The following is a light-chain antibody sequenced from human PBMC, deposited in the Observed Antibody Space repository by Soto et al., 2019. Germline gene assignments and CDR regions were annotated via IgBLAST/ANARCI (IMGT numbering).Light chain of an antibody. Sequence: QSALTQPASVSGSPGQSITISCTGTSSDVGGYNYVSWYQQHPGKAPKLMIYEVSNRPSGVSNRFSGSKSGNTASLTISGLQAEDEADYYCSSYTSSPYVVFGGGTKVTVL. CDR2: EVS. CDR1: SSDVGGYNY. V-gene: IGLV2-14*01. J-gene: IGLJ2*01. CDR3: SSYTSSPYVV.